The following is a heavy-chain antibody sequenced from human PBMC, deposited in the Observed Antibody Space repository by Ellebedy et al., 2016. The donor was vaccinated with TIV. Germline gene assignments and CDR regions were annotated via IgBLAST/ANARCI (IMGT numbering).Heavy chain of an antibody. D-gene: IGHD3-9*01. Sequence: MPSETLSLTCTVSGGSISSYYWSWIRQPPGKGLEWIGYIYFSGSTNYNPSLKSRVTISVDRSTNQFSLNLSSVTAADTAVYYCARQGMARYCDWTFDYWGQGTLVTVSS. J-gene: IGHJ4*02. CDR2: IYFSGST. V-gene: IGHV4-59*08. CDR3: ARQGMARYCDWTFDY. CDR1: GGSISSYY.